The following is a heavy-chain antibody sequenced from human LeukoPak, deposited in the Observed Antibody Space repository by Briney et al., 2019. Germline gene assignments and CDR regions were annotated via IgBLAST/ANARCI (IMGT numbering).Heavy chain of an antibody. Sequence: SETLSLTCTVSGGSISSYYWSWIRQPPGKGLEWIGYIYYSGSTNYSPSLKSRVTTSVDTSKNQFSLKLSSVTAADTAVYYCARDLGWLWFDPWGQGTLVTVSS. J-gene: IGHJ5*02. CDR1: GGSISSYY. CDR2: IYYSGST. D-gene: IGHD5-24*01. V-gene: IGHV4-59*01. CDR3: ARDLGWLWFDP.